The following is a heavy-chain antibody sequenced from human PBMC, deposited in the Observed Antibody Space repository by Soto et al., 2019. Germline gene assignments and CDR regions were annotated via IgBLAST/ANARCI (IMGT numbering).Heavy chain of an antibody. CDR1: GFTFSNAW. V-gene: IGHV3-15*01. D-gene: IGHD5-18*01. J-gene: IGHJ4*02. Sequence: GGSLRLSCAASGFTFSNAWMSWVRQAPGKGLEWVGRIKSKTDGGTTDYAAPVKGRFTISRDDSKNTLYLQMNSLKTEDTAVYYCTTGDHGYSYGYGFDYWGQGTLVTVSS. CDR3: TTGDHGYSYGYGFDY. CDR2: IKSKTDGGTT.